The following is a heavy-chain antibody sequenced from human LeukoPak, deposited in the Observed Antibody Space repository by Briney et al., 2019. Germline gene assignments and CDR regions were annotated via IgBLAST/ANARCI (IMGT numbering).Heavy chain of an antibody. CDR1: GGTFSSYA. J-gene: IGHJ4*02. CDR3: ARASTALDADYDFWSGNYFDY. Sequence: SVKVSCKASGGTFSSYAISWVRQAPGQGLEWMGGIIPIFGTANYAQKFQGRVTITADKSTSTAYMELSSLRSEDTAVYYCARASTALDADYDFWSGNYFDYWGQGTLVTVSS. CDR2: IIPIFGTA. D-gene: IGHD3-3*01. V-gene: IGHV1-69*06.